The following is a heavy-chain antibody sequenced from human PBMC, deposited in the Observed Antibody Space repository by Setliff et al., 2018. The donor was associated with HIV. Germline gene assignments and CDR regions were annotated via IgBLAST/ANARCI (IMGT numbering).Heavy chain of an antibody. Sequence: SVKVSCKASGGTFSSYTISWVRQAPGQGLEWMGGIIPIFGTTNYAQKFQGRVTITADESTSTAYMELSSRRSEDTDVYYCAMSMTTYPVSRAFDIWGQGTMVTVSS. V-gene: IGHV1-69*13. D-gene: IGHD4-4*01. CDR2: IIPIFGTT. CDR3: AMSMTTYPVSRAFDI. J-gene: IGHJ3*02. CDR1: GGTFSSYT.